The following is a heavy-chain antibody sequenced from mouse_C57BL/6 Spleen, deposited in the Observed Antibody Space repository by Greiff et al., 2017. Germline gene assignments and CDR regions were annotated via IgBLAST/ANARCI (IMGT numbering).Heavy chain of an antibody. J-gene: IGHJ4*01. Sequence: VQLQQPGAELVRPGSSVKLSCKASGYTFTSCWMHWVKQRPIQGLEWIGNIDPSDSETHYNQKFKDKATLTVDKSSSTAYMQLSSLTSEDSAVYYCARSPYYYGSSDYAMDYWGQGTSVTVSS. CDR3: ARSPYYYGSSDYAMDY. D-gene: IGHD1-1*01. CDR2: IDPSDSET. V-gene: IGHV1-52*01. CDR1: GYTFTSCW.